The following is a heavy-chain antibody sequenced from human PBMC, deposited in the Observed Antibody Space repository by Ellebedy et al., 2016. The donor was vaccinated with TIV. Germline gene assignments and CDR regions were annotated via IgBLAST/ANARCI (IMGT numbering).Heavy chain of an antibody. D-gene: IGHD4/OR15-4a*01. J-gene: IGHJ5*02. CDR3: ARARDYGDPFDP. V-gene: IGHV4-61*01. CDR2: IYYIGST. Sequence: SETLSLTXTVSGGSVSSGSYHWSWIRQPPGKGLEWIGYIYYIGSTNYNPSLKSRVTISVDTSKNQFSLSLKSVTAADTAVYYCARARDYGDPFDPWGQGTLVTVSS. CDR1: GGSVSSGSYH.